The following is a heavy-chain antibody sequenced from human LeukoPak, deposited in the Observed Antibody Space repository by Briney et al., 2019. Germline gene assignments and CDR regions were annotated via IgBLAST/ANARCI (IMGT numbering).Heavy chain of an antibody. J-gene: IGHJ4*02. Sequence: ASVKVSCKASGYTFTSYGISWVRQAPGQGLEWMGWISAYNGNTNYAQKLQGRVTMTTDTSTSTAYMELRSLRSDDTAVYYCARDHEPMKYYGTSDYWGQGTLATVSS. CDR2: ISAYNGNT. CDR3: ARDHEPMKYYGTSDY. D-gene: IGHD4/OR15-4a*01. V-gene: IGHV1-18*01. CDR1: GYTFTSYG.